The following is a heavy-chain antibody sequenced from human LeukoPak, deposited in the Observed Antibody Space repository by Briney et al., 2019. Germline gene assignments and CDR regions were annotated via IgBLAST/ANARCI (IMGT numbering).Heavy chain of an antibody. CDR2: ISAYNGNT. CDR3: ARDPYYDSSGYTYFDY. D-gene: IGHD3-22*01. J-gene: IGHJ4*02. Sequence: ASVKVSCKASGYTFTSYGISWVRQAPGQGLEWMGWISAYNGNTNYAQKLQGRVTITTDTSSSTAYMERRSLRSDDTAVYYCARDPYYDSSGYTYFDYWGQGTLVTVSS. CDR1: GYTFTSYG. V-gene: IGHV1-18*01.